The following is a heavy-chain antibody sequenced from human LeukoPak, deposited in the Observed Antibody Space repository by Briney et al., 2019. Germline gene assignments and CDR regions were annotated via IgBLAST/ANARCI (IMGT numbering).Heavy chain of an antibody. CDR1: GGSITSYY. Sequence: SETLSLTCTVSGGSITSYYWSWIRQPPGKGLEWIGYIYYAGSTNYNPSPRSRVTISVDTSNNQFSLKLTSVTAADTAVYYCARMARQPTTDYYYEVDYWGQGTLVTVSS. CDR2: IYYAGST. V-gene: IGHV4-59*01. D-gene: IGHD3-22*01. J-gene: IGHJ4*02. CDR3: ARMARQPTTDYYYEVDY.